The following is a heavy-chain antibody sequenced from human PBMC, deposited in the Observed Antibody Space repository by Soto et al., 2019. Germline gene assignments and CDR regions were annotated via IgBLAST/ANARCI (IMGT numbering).Heavy chain of an antibody. CDR2: IYYSGST. D-gene: IGHD3-3*01. Sequence: SETLSLTCTVPGGSISSYYWSWIRQPPGKGLEWIGYIYYSGSTNYNPSLKSRVTISVDTSKNQFSLKLSSVTAADTAVYYCARGSPGGDAYDFWSGYTYYYYGMDVWGQGTTVTVSS. V-gene: IGHV4-59*01. CDR1: GGSISSYY. J-gene: IGHJ6*02. CDR3: ARGSPGGDAYDFWSGYTYYYYGMDV.